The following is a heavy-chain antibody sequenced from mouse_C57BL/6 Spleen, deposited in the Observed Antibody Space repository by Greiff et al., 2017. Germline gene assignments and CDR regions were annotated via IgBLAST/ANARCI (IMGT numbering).Heavy chain of an antibody. CDR2: ILPGSGST. J-gene: IGHJ2*01. D-gene: IGHD1-1*01. CDR1: GYTFTGYW. Sequence: QVQLKQSGAELMQPGASVKLSCKATGYTFTGYWIEWVKQRPGHGLEWIGEILPGSGSTYYNEKFKGKATFTADKSSNPAYMLLSSLATEDSAIYYCARTHYGSSSDYWGQGTTLTVSS. V-gene: IGHV1-9*01. CDR3: ARTHYGSSSDY.